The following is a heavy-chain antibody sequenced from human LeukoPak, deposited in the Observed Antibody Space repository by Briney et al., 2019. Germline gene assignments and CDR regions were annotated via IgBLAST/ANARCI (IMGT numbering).Heavy chain of an antibody. D-gene: IGHD3-3*01. J-gene: IGHJ5*02. Sequence: GGSLRLSCAASGFTFSSYAMGWVRQAPGKGLEWVSCISISGGSTYYADSVKGRFTISRDNSKSTLYLQMKSLRADDTAVYYCAKVLLQFLEWSPNWFDPWGQGTLVTVSS. CDR3: AKVLLQFLEWSPNWFDP. CDR2: ISISGGST. V-gene: IGHV3-23*01. CDR1: GFTFSSYA.